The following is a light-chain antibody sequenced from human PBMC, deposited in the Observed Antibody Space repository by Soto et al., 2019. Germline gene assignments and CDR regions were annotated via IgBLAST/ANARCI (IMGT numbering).Light chain of an antibody. V-gene: IGKV1-5*03. CDR3: QHYNSYSEA. CDR1: QTISSW. J-gene: IGKJ1*01. CDR2: KAS. Sequence: PSTVSGSVGDRVTMTCLASQTISSWLAWYQQKPGKAAKLLICKASTLKSGVTSRFSGSGSGTEFTLTISSLQPDDFATYYCQHYNSYSEAFGPGTQVDIK.